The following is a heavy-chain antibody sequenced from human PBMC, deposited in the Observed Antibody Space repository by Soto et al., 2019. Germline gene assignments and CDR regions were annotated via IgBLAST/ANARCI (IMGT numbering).Heavy chain of an antibody. CDR1: GFTFDSFW. V-gene: IGHV3-7*01. Sequence: SGGSLRLSCAASGFTFDSFWMTWVRQAPGKGLEWVAHIKQDGGQTYYVDSVKGRFTISRDNAKTSLYLQMNSLRAEDTSVYFCARGGNGYENWPPYYYYGMDVWGQGTTVTVSS. D-gene: IGHD5-12*01. CDR2: IKQDGGQT. CDR3: ARGGNGYENWPPYYYYGMDV. J-gene: IGHJ6*02.